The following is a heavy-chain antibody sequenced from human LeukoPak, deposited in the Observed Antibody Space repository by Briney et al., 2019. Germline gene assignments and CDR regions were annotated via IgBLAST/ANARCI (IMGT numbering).Heavy chain of an antibody. D-gene: IGHD2-15*01. CDR1: GGSISSVNL. Sequence: PSETLSLTCAVSGGSISSVNLWSWVRQPPGKGLEWIGEMYLSGTTTYNPSLKSRVTISVDKSKNQFSLKLSCVIAADTSVYYCAGLEGRNATALHKGFYYYFDDWGRGTLVTASS. J-gene: IGHJ4*02. CDR3: AGLEGRNATALHKGFYYYFDD. V-gene: IGHV4-4*02. CDR2: MYLSGTT.